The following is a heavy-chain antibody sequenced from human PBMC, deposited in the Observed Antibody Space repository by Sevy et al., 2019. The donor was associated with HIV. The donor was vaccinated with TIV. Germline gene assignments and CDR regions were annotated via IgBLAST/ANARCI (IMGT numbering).Heavy chain of an antibody. CDR2: IIPILGTV. CDR3: ARGGGNGWYYFDY. J-gene: IGHJ4*02. CDR1: GGTFSSYD. D-gene: IGHD6-19*01. Sequence: ASVKVSCKASGGTFSSYDISWVRQAPGKGLEWMGGIIPILGTVNYAQKFQGRVTITADESTKTAYMELSSLRSEDTAVYYCARGGGNGWYYFDYWGQETLVTVSS. V-gene: IGHV1-69*13.